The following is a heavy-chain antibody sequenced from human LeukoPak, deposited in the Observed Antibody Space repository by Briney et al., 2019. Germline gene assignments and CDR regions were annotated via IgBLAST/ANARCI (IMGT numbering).Heavy chain of an antibody. Sequence: PGGSLRLSCAASGFIFRNYGMHWVRQAPGKGLEWVAFLRNDESEIFYADSVKGRFTISRDNSKNTLYLQMSSLRDEETAVYYCVKDTGRGDFWGQGTQVTVSS. CDR2: LRNDESEI. CDR3: VKDTGRGDF. V-gene: IGHV3-30*02. CDR1: GFIFRNYG. D-gene: IGHD1-14*01. J-gene: IGHJ4*02.